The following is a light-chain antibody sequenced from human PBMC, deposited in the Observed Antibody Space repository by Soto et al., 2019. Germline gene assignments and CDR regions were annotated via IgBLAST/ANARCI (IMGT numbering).Light chain of an antibody. CDR1: RYTRSD. CDR3: LQDYNYPCT. J-gene: IGKJ1*01. Sequence: IQVTQSPPTLSASEGDRVNITCRASRYTRSDLSWYQQRPGQAPKVLIYGASSSQSGVPSRFSGSGYGTDFTLSISSLQPEDFATYFCLQDYNYPCTFGQGTKVDIK. V-gene: IGKV1-6*01. CDR2: GAS.